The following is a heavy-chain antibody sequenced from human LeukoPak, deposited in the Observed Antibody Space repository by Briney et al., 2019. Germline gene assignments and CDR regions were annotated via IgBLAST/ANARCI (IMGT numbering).Heavy chain of an antibody. J-gene: IGHJ6*02. CDR1: GFTFSSYA. CDR2: ISGSGGST. D-gene: IGHD3-10*01. Sequence: PGGSLRLSCAASGFTFSSYAMSWVRQAPGKGLEWVSAISGSGGSTYYADSVEGRFTISRDNSKNTLFLTMNSLRAEDTAVYYCAKRGPYYYYGMDVWGQGTTVTVSS. V-gene: IGHV3-23*01. CDR3: AKRGPYYYYGMDV.